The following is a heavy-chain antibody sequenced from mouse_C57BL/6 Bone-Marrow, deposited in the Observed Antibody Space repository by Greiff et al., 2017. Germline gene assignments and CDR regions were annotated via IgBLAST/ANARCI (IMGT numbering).Heavy chain of an antibody. J-gene: IGHJ4*01. CDR1: GFTFSSYA. V-gene: IGHV5-9-1*02. Sequence: EVKVVESGEGLVKPGGSLKLSCAASGFTFSSYAMSWVRQTPEKRLEWVAYISSGCDYLYYADTVKGRFTISRDNARNTLYLQMSSLKSEDTAMYYCTRAPYSNYPYYYAMDYWGQGTSVTVSS. CDR3: TRAPYSNYPYYYAMDY. D-gene: IGHD2-5*01. CDR2: ISSGCDYL.